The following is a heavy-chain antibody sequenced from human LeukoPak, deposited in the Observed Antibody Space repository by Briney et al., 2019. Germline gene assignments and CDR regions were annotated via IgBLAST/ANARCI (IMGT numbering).Heavy chain of an antibody. CDR1: GGSISSSSYY. CDR2: IYYSGST. D-gene: IGHD6-25*01. V-gene: IGHV4-39*01. Sequence: SETLSLTCSVSGGSISSSSYYWCWIRQPPGKGLEWIGSIYYSGSTYYNPSLKSRVTISVDTSKNQFSLKLSSVTAADTAVYYCARLRSGWAMGPFDYWGQGTLVTVSS. CDR3: ARLRSGWAMGPFDY. J-gene: IGHJ4*02.